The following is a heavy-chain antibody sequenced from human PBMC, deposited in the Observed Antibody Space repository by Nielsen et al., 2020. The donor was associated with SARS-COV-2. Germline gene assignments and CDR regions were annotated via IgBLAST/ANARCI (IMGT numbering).Heavy chain of an antibody. D-gene: IGHD3-3*01. J-gene: IGHJ4*02. CDR2: ISTSSTTI. V-gene: IGHV3-48*02. CDR3: ARDPYDFWSGDFDY. Sequence: WIRQPPGKGLEWVSYISTSSTTIYYADSVKGRFTISRDNAKNSLYLQMNSLRDEDTAVYYCARDPYDFWSGDFDYWGQGTLVTVSS.